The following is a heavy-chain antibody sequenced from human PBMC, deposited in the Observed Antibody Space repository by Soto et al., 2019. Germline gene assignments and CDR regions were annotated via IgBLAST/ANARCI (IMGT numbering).Heavy chain of an antibody. J-gene: IGHJ5*02. CDR1: GFTFSSYA. V-gene: IGHV3-23*01. CDR2: VSRAGTYP. D-gene: IGHD3-16*01. CDR3: VKYTVTEELGEP. Sequence: EVQLLESGGDVVRPGGSLRLSCAASGFTFSSYAMGWVRQAPGKGLEWVAGVSRAGTYPFYADSVRGRFSISRDNSRDTVDLYLNALRGDDTAVYFCVKYTVTEELGEPWGQGTMGSVSP.